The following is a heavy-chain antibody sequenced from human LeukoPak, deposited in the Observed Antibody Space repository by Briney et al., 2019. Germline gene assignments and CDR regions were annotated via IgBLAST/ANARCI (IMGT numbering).Heavy chain of an antibody. CDR1: GDSVSSNSAA. CDR2: TYYRSKWYN. CDR3: ARAHGSEDGYNSLNY. V-gene: IGHV6-1*01. Sequence: SQTLSLTCAISGDSVSSNSAAWNWSRQSPSRGLEWLARTYYRSKWYNDYAVSVKSRITINPDTSKNQFSLQLNSVTPEDTAVYYCARAHGSEDGYNSLNYWGQGTLVTVSS. D-gene: IGHD5-24*01. J-gene: IGHJ4*02.